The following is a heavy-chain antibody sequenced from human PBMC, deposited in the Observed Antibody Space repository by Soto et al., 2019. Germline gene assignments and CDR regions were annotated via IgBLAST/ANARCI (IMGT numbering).Heavy chain of an antibody. V-gene: IGHV2-5*02. D-gene: IGHD4-17*01. Sequence: QITLKESGPTLVKPTQPLTLTCTFSGFSLSTSGVGVGWIRQPPGKALEWLALIYWDDDKRYSPSLKSRLTFTKDTSKNQVVLTMTNMDPVDTATYYCALTPDYGDYIGGWFDPWGQGTLVTVSS. J-gene: IGHJ5*02. CDR1: GFSLSTSGVG. CDR3: ALTPDYGDYIGGWFDP. CDR2: IYWDDDK.